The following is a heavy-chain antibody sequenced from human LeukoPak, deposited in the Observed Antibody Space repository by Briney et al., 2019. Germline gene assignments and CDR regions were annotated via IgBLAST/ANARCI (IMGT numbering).Heavy chain of an antibody. Sequence: SETLSLTCTVSGVSISRHYWSWIRQPPGKGLVWIGYAYYKGSTNSNPSLRSRVTISVDTSKNQFSLKLRSVTAADTAVYYCARSYGSGNYFDYWGQGTLVTVS. J-gene: IGHJ4*02. V-gene: IGHV4-59*11. D-gene: IGHD3-10*01. CDR2: AYYKGST. CDR3: ARSYGSGNYFDY. CDR1: GVSISRHY.